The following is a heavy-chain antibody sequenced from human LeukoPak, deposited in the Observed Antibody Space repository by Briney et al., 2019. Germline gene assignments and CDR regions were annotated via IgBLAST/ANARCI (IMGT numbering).Heavy chain of an antibody. CDR1: GYSIGSGYF. J-gene: IGHJ4*02. CDR2: GSHSGST. D-gene: IGHD4-17*01. V-gene: IGHV4-38-2*02. Sequence: SETLSLTCTVSGYSIGSGYFWAWIRQPPGRGLEWIATGSHSGSTFNNPSLESRVTISLDTSKNHFSLRLTSVTAADTAVYYCARDVYGATNFDYWGQGILVTVSS. CDR3: ARDVYGATNFDY.